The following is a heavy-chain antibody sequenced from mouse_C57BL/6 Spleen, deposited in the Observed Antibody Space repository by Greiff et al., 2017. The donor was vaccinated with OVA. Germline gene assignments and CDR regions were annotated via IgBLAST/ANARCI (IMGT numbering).Heavy chain of an antibody. CDR3: ARGDGSSLDY. Sequence: QVHVKQPGAELVMPGASVKLSCKASGYTFTSYWMHWVKQRPGQGLEWIGEIDPSDSYTNYNQKFKGKSTLTVDKSSSTAYMQLSSLTSEDSAVYYCARGDGSSLDYWGQGTSVTVSS. J-gene: IGHJ4*01. D-gene: IGHD1-1*01. V-gene: IGHV1-69*01. CDR2: IDPSDSYT. CDR1: GYTFTSYW.